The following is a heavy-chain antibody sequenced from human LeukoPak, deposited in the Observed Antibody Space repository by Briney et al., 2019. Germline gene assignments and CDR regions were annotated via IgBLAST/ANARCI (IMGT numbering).Heavy chain of an antibody. CDR1: GFTFSSYA. V-gene: IGHV3-64*01. CDR3: ARVSPTGWFDP. J-gene: IGHJ5*02. CDR2: ISSNWGST. Sequence: GGSLRLSCAASGFTFSSYAMHWVRQAPGKGLEYVSAISSNWGSTYYANSVKGRFTISRDNSKNTLYLQMGSLRAEDMAVYYCARVSPTGWFDPWGQGTLVTVSS.